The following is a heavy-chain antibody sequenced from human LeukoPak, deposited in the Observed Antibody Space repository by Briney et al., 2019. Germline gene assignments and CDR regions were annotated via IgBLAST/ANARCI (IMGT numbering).Heavy chain of an antibody. Sequence: PGASLRLSCAASGFTFSSYAMSWVRQAPGKGLEGVSAISGSGGSTYYADSVKGRFTISRDDSKNTLYLQMNSLRAEDTAVYYCAKVGALSGSYDYFDYWGQGTLVTVSS. CDR1: GFTFSSYA. D-gene: IGHD3-10*01. CDR3: AKVGALSGSYDYFDY. CDR2: ISGSGGST. V-gene: IGHV3-23*01. J-gene: IGHJ4*02.